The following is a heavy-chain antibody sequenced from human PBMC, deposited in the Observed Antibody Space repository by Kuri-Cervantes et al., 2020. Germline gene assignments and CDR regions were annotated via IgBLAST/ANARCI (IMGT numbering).Heavy chain of an antibody. Sequence: GGSLRLSCAASGFTFSSYAMSWVRQAPGKGLEWVSAISGSGGSTYYADSVEGRFTISRDNSKNTLYLQMNSLRAEDTAVYYCARDNYYDSSGYYYYYGMDVWGQGTTVTVSS. J-gene: IGHJ6*02. D-gene: IGHD3-22*01. V-gene: IGHV3-23*01. CDR2: ISGSGGST. CDR3: ARDNYYDSSGYYYYYGMDV. CDR1: GFTFSSYA.